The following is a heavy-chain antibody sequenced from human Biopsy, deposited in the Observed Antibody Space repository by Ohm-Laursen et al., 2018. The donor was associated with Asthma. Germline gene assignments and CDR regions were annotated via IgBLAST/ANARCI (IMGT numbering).Heavy chain of an antibody. CDR3: ASDFPKDYVRYNFQF. V-gene: IGHV1-24*01. CDR1: GYSLTDLS. J-gene: IGHJ4*02. D-gene: IGHD4-17*01. Sequence: ASAKASCKISGYSLTDLSMHWVRQAPGQGLEWMGGHDHEEGGTVNARRFQGRVTMTEDTSTDTAYMELSSLSSDATAVYYCASDFPKDYVRYNFQFWGQGTLVTVSS. CDR2: HDHEEGGT.